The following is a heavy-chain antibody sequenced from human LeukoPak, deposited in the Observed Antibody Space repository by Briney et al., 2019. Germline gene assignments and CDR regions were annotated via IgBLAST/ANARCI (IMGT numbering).Heavy chain of an antibody. D-gene: IGHD3-16*02. CDR1: GGSISSGGYY. J-gene: IGHJ4*02. CDR3: ARERSYYFDF. V-gene: IGHV4-39*07. CDR2: IYHSGNT. Sequence: PSETLSLTCTVSGGSISSGGYYWSWIRQPPGKGLEWIGDIYHSGNTNCNPSLESRVAISVDKSKNQFSLKLSSVTAADTAVYYCARERSYYFDFWGQGTLVTVSS.